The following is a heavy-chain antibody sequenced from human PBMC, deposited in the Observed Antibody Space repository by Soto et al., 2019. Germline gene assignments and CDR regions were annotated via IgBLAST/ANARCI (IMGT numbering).Heavy chain of an antibody. Sequence: EVQLLESGGGLEQPGGSLRLSCAASGFTFSNYALNWVRHAPGKGLEWVSGISGGGGTHYTDSVKGRFTISRDNSKNTVFLQMNSLRAEDTAVYFCTKGSHYDILTAYHAFDFWGPGTLVTVSS. J-gene: IGHJ4*02. CDR3: TKGSHYDILTAYHAFDF. V-gene: IGHV3-23*01. D-gene: IGHD3-9*01. CDR1: GFTFSNYA. CDR2: ISGGGGT.